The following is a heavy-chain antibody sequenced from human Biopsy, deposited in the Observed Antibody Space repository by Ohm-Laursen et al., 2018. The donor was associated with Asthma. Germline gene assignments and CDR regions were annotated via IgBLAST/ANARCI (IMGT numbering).Heavy chain of an antibody. CDR3: ARSFYDFLTGQVKDVFGV. J-gene: IGHJ3*01. V-gene: IGHV1-3*04. D-gene: IGHD3-9*01. Sequence: ASVKVSCKASGYNFISFAIHWVRQAPGQRLEWMGWVNTGNGDTKYSQKFQGRVTITRDTSASTAYMELRSLRSEDTATYYCARSFYDFLTGQVKDVFGVWGQGTMVTVSS. CDR1: GYNFISFA. CDR2: VNTGNGDT.